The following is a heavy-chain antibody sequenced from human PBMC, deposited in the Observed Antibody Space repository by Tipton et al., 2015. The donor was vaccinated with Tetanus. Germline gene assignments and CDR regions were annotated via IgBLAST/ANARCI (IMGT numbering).Heavy chain of an antibody. Sequence: SLRLSCAASGFTFNSYSMNWVRQAPGKGLEWVSIIYSDGSTYYADSVKGRFTISRDNSKNTLYLQLNSLRAEDTAVYYCARDSSFGGVVVSDAFDFWGQGTMVTVPS. CDR1: GFTFNSYS. CDR3: ARDSSFGGVVVSDAFDF. V-gene: IGHV3-53*01. D-gene: IGHD3-16*02. J-gene: IGHJ3*01. CDR2: IYSDGST.